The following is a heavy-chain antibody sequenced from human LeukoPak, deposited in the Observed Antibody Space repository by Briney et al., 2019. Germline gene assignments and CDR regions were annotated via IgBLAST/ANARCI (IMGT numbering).Heavy chain of an antibody. CDR3: VSFYETY. J-gene: IGHJ4*02. V-gene: IGHV3-74*01. CDR1: GFTFSNYW. D-gene: IGHD2-2*01. Sequence: GGSLRLSCAASGFTFSNYWMHWVRQAPGKGLVWVSRINSDGSWTSYEDSVKGRFTISKDNAKNTVYLQMNNLRAEDTAVYYCVSFYETYWGRGTLVTVSS. CDR2: INSDGSWT.